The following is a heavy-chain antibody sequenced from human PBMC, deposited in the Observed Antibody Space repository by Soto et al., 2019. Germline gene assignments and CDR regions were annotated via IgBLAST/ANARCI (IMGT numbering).Heavy chain of an antibody. CDR3: ARDKEMGMRNAFDI. Sequence: QTLSLTCAISGDSVSTNSAAWNWIRQSPSRGLEWLGRTYYRSKWYNDYAVSVKSRITINPDTSKNQFSLQLNSVTPEDTAVDCCARDKEMGMRNAFDIWGQGTMDTVSS. V-gene: IGHV6-1*01. CDR2: TYYRSKWYN. J-gene: IGHJ3*02. CDR1: GDSVSTNSAA. D-gene: IGHD6-13*01.